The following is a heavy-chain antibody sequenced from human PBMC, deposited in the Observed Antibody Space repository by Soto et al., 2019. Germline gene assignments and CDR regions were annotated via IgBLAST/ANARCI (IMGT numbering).Heavy chain of an antibody. V-gene: IGHV1-3*01. D-gene: IGHD6-19*01. CDR2: INAGNGNT. CDR1: GYTFTTYA. J-gene: IGHJ5*02. Sequence: GASVKVSCKASGYTFTTYAIHWVRQAPGQRPEWMGWINAGNGNTKYSQKFQGRVTITRDTSASTAYMELSSLRSEDTAVYYCARARVIAVAGYNTWFDPWGQGTLVTVSS. CDR3: ARARVIAVAGYNTWFDP.